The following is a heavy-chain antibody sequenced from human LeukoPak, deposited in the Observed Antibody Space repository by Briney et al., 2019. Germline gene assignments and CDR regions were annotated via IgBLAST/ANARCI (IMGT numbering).Heavy chain of an antibody. Sequence: ASVKVSCKASGYTFTSYGISWVRQAPGQGLEWMGWISAYNGNTNYAQKLQGRVTMTTDTSTSTAYMELRSLRSDDTAVYYCARDLSQCCSGGSCYYMVYWGQGTLVTVSS. CDR1: GYTFTSYG. J-gene: IGHJ4*02. D-gene: IGHD2-15*01. V-gene: IGHV1-18*01. CDR2: ISAYNGNT. CDR3: ARDLSQCCSGGSCYYMVY.